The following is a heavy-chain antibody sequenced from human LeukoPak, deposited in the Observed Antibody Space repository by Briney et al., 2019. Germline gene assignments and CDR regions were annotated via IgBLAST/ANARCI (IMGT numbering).Heavy chain of an antibody. J-gene: IGHJ6*03. D-gene: IGHD6-6*01. CDR2: IKQDGSEK. V-gene: IGHV3-7*01. CDR1: GFTFSSYW. CDR3: ASDEYSSSGGYYYYYMDV. Sequence: GGSLRLSCAASGFTFSSYWMSWVRQAPGKGLEWVANIKQDGSEKYYVDSVKGRFTISRDNAKNSLYLQMNSLRAEDTAVYYCASDEYSSSGGYYYYYMDVWGKGATVTVSS.